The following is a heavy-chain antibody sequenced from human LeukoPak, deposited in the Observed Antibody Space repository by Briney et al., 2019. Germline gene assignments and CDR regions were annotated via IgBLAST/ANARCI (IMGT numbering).Heavy chain of an antibody. J-gene: IGHJ4*02. CDR3: ASQSDDSGSYSTFDH. CDR2: INHGGNT. CDR1: RASIRRSRYN. D-gene: IGHD3-10*01. V-gene: IGHV4-39*01. Sequence: SETLSLTCSVSRASIRRSRYNWRWIREPPGKGLEWIGSINHGGNTFYNPSLESRVTVSVATSKNQFSLKLNSVTAADTAGYCCASQSDDSGSYSTFDHCGQGTLVTVSS.